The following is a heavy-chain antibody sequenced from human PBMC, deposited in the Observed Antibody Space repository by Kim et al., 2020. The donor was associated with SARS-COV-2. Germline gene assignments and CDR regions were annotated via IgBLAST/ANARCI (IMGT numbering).Heavy chain of an antibody. Sequence: GGSLRLSCAASGFIFSSYWMHWVRQAPGKGLVWVSRSNSDGRSTTYADSVRGRFTISRDNAKNTLYLQMNSLSAEDTAVYYCTRGAVVTTGGLYYYGMDV. J-gene: IGHJ6*01. CDR3: TRGAVVTTGGLYYYGMDV. CDR2: SNSDGRST. D-gene: IGHD2-15*01. CDR1: GFIFSSYW. V-gene: IGHV3-74*01.